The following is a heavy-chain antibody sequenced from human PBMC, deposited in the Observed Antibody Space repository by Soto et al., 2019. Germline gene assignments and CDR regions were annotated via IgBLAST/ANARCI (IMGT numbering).Heavy chain of an antibody. CDR2: IYYSGST. CDR1: GGSISSYY. J-gene: IGHJ5*02. Sequence: SETLSLTCTVSGGSISSYYWSWIRQPPGKGLEWIGYIYYSGSTNYNPSLKSRVTISVDTSKNQFSLKLSSVTAADTAVYYCARENYGSGSYYVNWFDPWGQGTLVTVSS. CDR3: ARENYGSGSYYVNWFDP. D-gene: IGHD3-10*01. V-gene: IGHV4-59*01.